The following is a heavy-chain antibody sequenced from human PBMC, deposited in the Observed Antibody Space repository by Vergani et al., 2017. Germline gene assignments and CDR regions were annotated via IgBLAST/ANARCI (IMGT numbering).Heavy chain of an antibody. V-gene: IGHV1-18*04. D-gene: IGHD3-3*01. Sequence: QVQLVQSGAEVKKPGASVKVSCKASGYTFTGYGISWVRQAPGQGLEWMGWISAYNGNTNYAQKLQGRVTMTTDTSTSTAYMELRSLRSDDTAVYYCARDRYYDFWSGYLYYYYYYMDVWGKGTTVTVSS. CDR1: GYTFTGYG. CDR2: ISAYNGNT. CDR3: ARDRYYDFWSGYLYYYYYYMDV. J-gene: IGHJ6*03.